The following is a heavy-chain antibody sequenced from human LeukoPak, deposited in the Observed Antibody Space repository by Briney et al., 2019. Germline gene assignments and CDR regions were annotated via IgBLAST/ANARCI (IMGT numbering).Heavy chain of an antibody. CDR1: GFTFSNAW. CDR2: ITSKTDGGTT. D-gene: IGHD6-13*01. CDR3: TTDGDVAAAGTMNY. J-gene: IGHJ4*02. V-gene: IGHV3-15*01. Sequence: GGSLRLSCAASGFTFSNAWMSWVRQAPGKGLEWVGRITSKTDGGTTDYAAPVKGRFTISRDDSKTTLYLQMNSLKTEDTAVYYCTTDGDVAAAGTMNYWGQGTLVTVSS.